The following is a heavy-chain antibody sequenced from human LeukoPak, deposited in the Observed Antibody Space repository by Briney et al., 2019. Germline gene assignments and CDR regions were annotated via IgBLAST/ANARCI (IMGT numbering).Heavy chain of an antibody. CDR1: GFTFSDYW. CDR2: IISDGSSA. Sequence: GTSLRLSCVASGFTFSDYWMHWVRQAPGKGLVWVSRIISDGSSATYADSVKGRFTISRDNAKNTLYLQMNSLRAEDTAVYYCARDAVDTANAVWGQGTTVTVSS. J-gene: IGHJ6*02. D-gene: IGHD5-18*01. CDR3: ARDAVDTANAV. V-gene: IGHV3-74*01.